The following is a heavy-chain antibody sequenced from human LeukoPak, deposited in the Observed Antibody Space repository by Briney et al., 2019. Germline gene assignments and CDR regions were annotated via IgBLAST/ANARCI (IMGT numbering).Heavy chain of an antibody. CDR1: GYTFTSYG. D-gene: IGHD6-13*01. CDR2: ISGHNGNT. J-gene: IGHJ6*02. V-gene: IGHV1-18*01. CDR3: ARDTEQLVNPSYYGMDV. Sequence: ASVKVSCNASGYTFTSYGISWVRQAPGQGLEWMGWISGHNGNTNYAQKLQGRVTMTTDTSTSTAYMERRSLRSDDTAVYYCARDTEQLVNPSYYGMDVWGQGTTVPVSS.